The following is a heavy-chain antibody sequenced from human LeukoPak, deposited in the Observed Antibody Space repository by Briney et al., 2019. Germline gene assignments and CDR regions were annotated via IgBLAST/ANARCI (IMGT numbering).Heavy chain of an antibody. Sequence: SETLSLTCAVSGGSISSSIWWSWVRQSPGQGLEWIGEIYHSENTNYNPSLKSRVTISVDKSKNQLSLNLSSVTAADTAVYYCARDRSSGWWRGPEYWGQGTPVTVSS. CDR1: GGSISSSIW. V-gene: IGHV4-4*02. CDR3: ARDRSSGWWRGPEY. J-gene: IGHJ4*02. CDR2: IYHSENT. D-gene: IGHD6-19*01.